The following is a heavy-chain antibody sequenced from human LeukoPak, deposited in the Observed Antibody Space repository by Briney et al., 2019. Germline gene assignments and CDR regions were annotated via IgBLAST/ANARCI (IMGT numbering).Heavy chain of an antibody. CDR1: GYIFTGYY. CDR3: ARDSRVSGDY. J-gene: IGHJ4*02. CDR2: IDPNSGGI. D-gene: IGHD2/OR15-2a*01. Sequence: ASVKVSCKTSGYIFTGYYLHWVRQAPGQGLEWMGRIDPNSGGIKYAQKFQGRVTMTRDTAISTAYMDLSRLTSDDTAVYYCARDSRVSGDYWGQGTLVTVSS. V-gene: IGHV1-2*06.